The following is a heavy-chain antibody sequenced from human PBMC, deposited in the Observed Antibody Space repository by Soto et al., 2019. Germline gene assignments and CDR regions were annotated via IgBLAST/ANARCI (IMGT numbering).Heavy chain of an antibody. CDR1: GYTLMSYA. V-gene: IGHV1-3*01. J-gene: IGHJ4*02. D-gene: IGHD1-1*01. CDR3: ARGDTTVPTPFDY. Sequence: QVQLVQSGAEMKEPGASVRVSCKASGYTLMSYAMHWLRQAPGERLEWMGWINAANGNTRYSQKFQGRVTITRDTPASTAYMELRSLRSEDTAVYYCARGDTTVPTPFDYWGQGTLVTVSS. CDR2: INAANGNT.